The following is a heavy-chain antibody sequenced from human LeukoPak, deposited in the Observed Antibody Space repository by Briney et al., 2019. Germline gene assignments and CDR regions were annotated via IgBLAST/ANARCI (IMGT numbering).Heavy chain of an antibody. Sequence: PGGSLRLSCAASGFTFSSCGMHWVRQAPGKGLEWVAVISYDGSNKYYADSVKGRFTISRDNSKNTLYLQMNSLRAEDTAVYYCAHLSGVITFGGVARDYWGQGTLVTVAS. V-gene: IGHV3-30*03. CDR2: ISYDGSNK. J-gene: IGHJ4*02. D-gene: IGHD3-16*01. CDR1: GFTFSSCG. CDR3: AHLSGVITFGGVARDY.